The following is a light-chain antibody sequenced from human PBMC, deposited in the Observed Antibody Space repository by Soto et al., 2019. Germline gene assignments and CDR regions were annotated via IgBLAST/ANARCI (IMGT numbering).Light chain of an antibody. CDR2: GAS. Sequence: EIVMTQSPATLSVSPGERATLSCRASQSVSSNLAWYQQKPGQAPRLLIYGASTRATGIPARFSGSGSGTEFTLTISSLQSEDCAVYDCQQYNNWPPRWTFGQGTKVDI. CDR3: QQYNNWPPRWT. J-gene: IGKJ1*01. V-gene: IGKV3-15*01. CDR1: QSVSSN.